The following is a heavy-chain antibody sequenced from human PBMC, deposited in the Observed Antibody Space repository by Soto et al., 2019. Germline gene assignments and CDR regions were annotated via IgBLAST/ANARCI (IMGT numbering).Heavy chain of an antibody. Sequence: SETLSLTCAVYGGSFSGYYWSWIRQPPGKGLEWIGEINHSGSTNYNPSLKSRVTISVDTSKNQFSLKLSSVTAADTAVYYCARDGGRDLRPRMSYYFDYWGQGTLVTVSS. J-gene: IGHJ4*02. CDR2: INHSGST. CDR1: GGSFSGYY. V-gene: IGHV4-34*01. D-gene: IGHD4-17*01. CDR3: ARDGGRDLRPRMSYYFDY.